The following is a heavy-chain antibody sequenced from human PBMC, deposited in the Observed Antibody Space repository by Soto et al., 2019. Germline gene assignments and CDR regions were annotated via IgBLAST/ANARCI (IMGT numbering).Heavy chain of an antibody. D-gene: IGHD4-4*01. V-gene: IGHV3-30-3*01. CDR3: ARDWDLYSNYGDY. CDR1: GFTFSSYA. J-gene: IGHJ4*02. CDR2: ISYDGSNK. Sequence: QVQLVESGGGVVQPGRSLRLSFAASGFTFSSYAMHWVRQAPGKGLEWVAVISYDGSNKYYADSVKGRFTISRDNSKNTLYLQMNSLRAEDTAVYYCARDWDLYSNYGDYWGQGTLVTVSS.